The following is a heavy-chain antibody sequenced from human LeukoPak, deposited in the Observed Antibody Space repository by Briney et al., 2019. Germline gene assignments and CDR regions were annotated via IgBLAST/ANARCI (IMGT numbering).Heavy chain of an antibody. Sequence: ASVNISCKASGDTFISYYMHWVRQAPGQGLEWMGIINPSGGSTSYAQKFQGRVTMTRDTSTSTVYMELSSLRSEDTAVYYCARDPNGDYFGAFDIWGQGTMDTVSS. CDR2: INPSGGST. J-gene: IGHJ3*02. V-gene: IGHV1-46*01. D-gene: IGHD4-17*01. CDR3: ARDPNGDYFGAFDI. CDR1: GDTFISYY.